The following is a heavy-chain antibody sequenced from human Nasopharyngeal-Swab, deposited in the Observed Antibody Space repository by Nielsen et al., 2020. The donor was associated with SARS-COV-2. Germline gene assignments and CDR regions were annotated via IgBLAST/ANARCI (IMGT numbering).Heavy chain of an antibody. V-gene: IGHV3-13*01. Sequence: GESLKISCAASGFTFSSYDMHWVRQATGKGLEWVSAIGTAGDTYYPGSVKGRFTIYRENAKNSLYLQMNSLTAGDTAVYYCARARGNWNDDYYYGMDVWGQGTTVTVSS. CDR3: ARARGNWNDDYYYGMDV. J-gene: IGHJ6*02. D-gene: IGHD1-1*01. CDR2: IGTAGDT. CDR1: GFTFSSYD.